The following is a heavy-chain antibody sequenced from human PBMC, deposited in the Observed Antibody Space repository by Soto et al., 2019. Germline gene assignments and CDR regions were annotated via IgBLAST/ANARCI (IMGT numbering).Heavy chain of an antibody. V-gene: IGHV4-39*01. Sequence: SETLSLTCTVSGGSISSSYYYWGWIRQPPGKGLEWIGSIYYSGSTYYNPSLKSRVTISVDTSKNQFSLKLSSVTAADTAVYYCARHDHYYDSSGSLDYWGQGTLVTVS. D-gene: IGHD3-22*01. CDR3: ARHDHYYDSSGSLDY. CDR1: GGSISSSYYY. J-gene: IGHJ4*02. CDR2: IYYSGST.